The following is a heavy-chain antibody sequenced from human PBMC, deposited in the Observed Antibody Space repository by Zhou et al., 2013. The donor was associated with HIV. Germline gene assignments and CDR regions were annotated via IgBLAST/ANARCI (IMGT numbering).Heavy chain of an antibody. CDR1: GGTFNRYA. CDR2: TEVGAAGPVDEGASPLVL. Sequence: VQLEQSGTEVKPPGSSVKVSCKASGGTFNRYAISWVRHAPGQGLEWMGGTEVGAAGPVDEGASPLVLSYAQTYQGRLIITDDESATTSSMELHNLRPEDTALYYCATPLSFGEAPYFQRWGQGTQVIVS. CDR3: ATPLSFGEAPYFQR. J-gene: IGHJ1*01. V-gene: IGHV1-69*10. D-gene: IGHD3-10*01.